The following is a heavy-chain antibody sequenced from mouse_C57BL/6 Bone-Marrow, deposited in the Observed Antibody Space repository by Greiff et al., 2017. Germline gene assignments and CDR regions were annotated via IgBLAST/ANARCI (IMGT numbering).Heavy chain of an antibody. V-gene: IGHV1-64*01. Sequence: QVQLQQPGAEQVKPGASVKLSCKASGYTFTSYWMHWVKQRPGQGLEWIGMIHPNSGSTNYNEKFKSKATLTVDKSSSTAYMQLSSLTSEDSAVYYCARKDYGSSYLFAYWGQGTLVTVSA. D-gene: IGHD1-1*01. CDR1: GYTFTSYW. J-gene: IGHJ3*01. CDR3: ARKDYGSSYLFAY. CDR2: IHPNSGST.